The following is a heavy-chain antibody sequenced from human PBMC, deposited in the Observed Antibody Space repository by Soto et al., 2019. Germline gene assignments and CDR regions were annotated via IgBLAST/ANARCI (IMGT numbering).Heavy chain of an antibody. CDR2: IWYDGSNK. Sequence: QVQLVESGGGVVQPGRSLRLSCAASGFTFSSYGMHWVRQAPGKGLEWVAVIWYDGSNKYYADSVKGRFTISRDNSKNTLYLQMNSLRAEDTAVYYCSRDKTAMVTLMDDYWGQGTLVTVSS. D-gene: IGHD5-18*01. CDR3: SRDKTAMVTLMDDY. J-gene: IGHJ4*02. V-gene: IGHV3-33*01. CDR1: GFTFSSYG.